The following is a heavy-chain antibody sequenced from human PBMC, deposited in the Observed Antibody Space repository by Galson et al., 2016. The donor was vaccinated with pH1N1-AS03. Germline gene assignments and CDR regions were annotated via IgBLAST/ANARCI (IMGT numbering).Heavy chain of an antibody. J-gene: IGHJ4*02. CDR1: GITFSGYW. Sequence: SLRLSCAASGITFSGYWMTWVRQAPGKGLEWVANIEEDGSVKYYVDSVKGRFTISRDNAKNSVYLQMNSLRADDTAVYYCARAIGAAGSAWGQGTLVTVSS. V-gene: IGHV3-7*03. CDR3: ARAIGAAGSA. D-gene: IGHD6-13*01. CDR2: IEEDGSVK.